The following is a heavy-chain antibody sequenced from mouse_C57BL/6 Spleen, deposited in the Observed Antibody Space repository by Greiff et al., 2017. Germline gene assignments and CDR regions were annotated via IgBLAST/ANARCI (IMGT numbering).Heavy chain of an antibody. CDR3: ARRGYSNQYYYAMDY. CDR1: GYTFTSYW. CDR2: IDPSDSET. D-gene: IGHD2-5*01. Sequence: QVQLQQPGAELVRPGSSVKLSCKASGYTFTSYWMHWVKQRPIQGLEWIGNIDPSDSETHYNQKFKDKATLTVDKSSSTAYMQLSSLTSEDSAVYDCARRGYSNQYYYAMDYWGQGTSVTVSS. J-gene: IGHJ4*01. V-gene: IGHV1-52*01.